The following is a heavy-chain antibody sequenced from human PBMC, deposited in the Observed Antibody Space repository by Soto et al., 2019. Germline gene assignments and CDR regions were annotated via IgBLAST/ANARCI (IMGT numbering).Heavy chain of an antibody. J-gene: IGHJ5*02. V-gene: IGHV3-30*18. CDR1: GFIFNNYG. CDR2: ISEDGSRK. CDR3: TKGCVRGFDLCGS. D-gene: IGHD5-12*01. Sequence: QVQVVESGGGVAQPGRSLRLSCTVSGFIFNNYGMQWVRQAPGKGLEWVAVISEDGSRKYYADSVKGRFTISRDNSKNTLYLQMNSLRAEDTAVYYCTKGCVRGFDLCGSWGQGTLVTVSS.